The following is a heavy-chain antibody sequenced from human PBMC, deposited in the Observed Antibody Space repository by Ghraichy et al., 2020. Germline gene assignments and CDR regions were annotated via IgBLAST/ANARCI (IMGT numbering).Heavy chain of an antibody. CDR3: ARDLKRQQLVTLARHDGLFDY. CDR1: GYTFTSYG. CDR2: ISAYNGDT. J-gene: IGHJ4*02. D-gene: IGHD6-13*01. V-gene: IGHV1-18*01. Sequence: ASVKVSCKASGYTFTSYGISWVRQAPGQGLEWMGWISAYNGDTNYAQKLQGRVTMTTDTSTSTAYMELRSLRSDDTAVYYCARDLKRQQLVTLARHDGLFDYWGQGTMVTVSS.